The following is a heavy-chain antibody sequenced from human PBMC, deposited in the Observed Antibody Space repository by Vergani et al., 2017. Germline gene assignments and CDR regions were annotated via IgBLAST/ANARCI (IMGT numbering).Heavy chain of an antibody. CDR1: GGTFSSYA. D-gene: IGHD2-21*02. J-gene: IGHJ4*02. V-gene: IGHV1-69*01. CDR2: IIPIFGTA. Sequence: QVQLVQSGAEVKKPGSSVKVSCKASGGTFSSYAISWVRQAPGQGLEWMGGIIPIFGTANYAQKFQGRVTITADESTSTAYMELSSLRSEDTAVYYWARSERAYCGGDCYCFDYWGQGTLVTVSS. CDR3: ARSERAYCGGDCYCFDY.